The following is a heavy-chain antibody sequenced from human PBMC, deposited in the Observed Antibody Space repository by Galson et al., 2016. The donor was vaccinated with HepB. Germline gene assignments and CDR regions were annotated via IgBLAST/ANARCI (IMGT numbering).Heavy chain of an antibody. CDR2: IRSKPYGGTQ. CDR1: GFYFGDHA. J-gene: IGHJ5*02. D-gene: IGHD6-19*01. V-gene: IGHV3-49*03. CDR3: AKDSGAALAGTGPRWLDP. Sequence: SLRLSCAASGFYFGDHAMGWFRQAPGKGLEWVGFIRSKPYGGTQEYAASVRGRFTISRDDAKSIAYLQISSLQTEDTAVYFCAKDSGAALAGTGPRWLDPWGQGTLVIVSS.